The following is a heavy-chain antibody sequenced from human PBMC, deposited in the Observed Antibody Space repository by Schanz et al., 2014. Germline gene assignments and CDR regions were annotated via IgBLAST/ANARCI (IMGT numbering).Heavy chain of an antibody. CDR3: MAMGRNTSHYFDH. V-gene: IGHV3-23*01. CDR1: GFVFRTFA. D-gene: IGHD1-1*01. Sequence: EVQLLESGGTVVQPGGSLRVSCAASGFVFRTFAMYWVRQAPGKGLEWVSITYSGGSTYYADSVKGRFSIASDNSKNTLFLQMDSLRVEDTAVYYCMAMGRNTSHYFDHWGQGTLVTVSS. CDR2: ITYSGGST. J-gene: IGHJ4*02.